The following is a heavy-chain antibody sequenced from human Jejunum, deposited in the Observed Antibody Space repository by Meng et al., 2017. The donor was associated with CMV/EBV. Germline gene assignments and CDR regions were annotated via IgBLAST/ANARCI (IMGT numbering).Heavy chain of an antibody. Sequence: GSTFSIHGTHWVRLAPAQGLELVSFIPYSESNSYYSHSVTVRFPISIDNSMNTLYVQLNMLRTEDTAVSYCSSPFGVASAGSFDIWGQGTMVTVSS. CDR2: IPYSESNS. V-gene: IGHV3-30*02. CDR3: SSPFGVASAGSFDI. D-gene: IGHD3-3*01. CDR1: GSTFSIHG. J-gene: IGHJ3*02.